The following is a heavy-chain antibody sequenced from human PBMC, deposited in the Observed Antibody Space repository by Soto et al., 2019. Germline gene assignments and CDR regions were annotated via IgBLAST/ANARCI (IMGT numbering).Heavy chain of an antibody. V-gene: IGHV3-48*01. Sequence: EVQPVESGGGLVQPGGSLRLSCAASGFTFSSYSMNWVRQAPGKGLEWVSYISSSSSTIYYADSVKGRFTISRDNAKNSLYLQMNSLRAEDTAVYYCARGPPLKVATILGRFDYWGQGTLVTVSS. J-gene: IGHJ4*02. CDR3: ARGPPLKVATILGRFDY. CDR1: GFTFSSYS. CDR2: ISSSSSTI. D-gene: IGHD5-12*01.